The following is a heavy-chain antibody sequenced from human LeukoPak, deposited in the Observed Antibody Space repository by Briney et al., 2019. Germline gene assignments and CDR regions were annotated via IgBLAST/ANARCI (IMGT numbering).Heavy chain of an antibody. CDR1: GGSFSGYY. J-gene: IGHJ6*03. V-gene: IGHV4-34*01. CDR2: INHSGST. CDR3: ARVRYQLLYRSGDYYYYMDV. Sequence: SETLSLTCAVYGGSFSGYYWSWIRQPPGKGLEWIGGINHSGSTNYNPSLKSRVTISVDTSKNQFSLKLSSVTAADTAVYYCARVRYQLLYRSGDYYYYMDVWGKGTTVTVSS. D-gene: IGHD2-2*02.